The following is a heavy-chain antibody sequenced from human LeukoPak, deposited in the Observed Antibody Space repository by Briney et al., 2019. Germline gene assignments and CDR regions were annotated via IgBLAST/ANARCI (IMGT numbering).Heavy chain of an antibody. CDR1: GYTFTSYD. D-gene: IGHD3-3*01. Sequence: ASVKVSCKASGYTFTSYDINWVRQATGQGLEWMGWMNPNSGNTGYAQKFQGRVTMTRNTSISTAYMELGSLRSEDTAVYYCARHGYYDFWSGYRSAYYYYGMDVWGQGTTVTVSS. CDR2: MNPNSGNT. CDR3: ARHGYYDFWSGYRSAYYYYGMDV. V-gene: IGHV1-8*01. J-gene: IGHJ6*02.